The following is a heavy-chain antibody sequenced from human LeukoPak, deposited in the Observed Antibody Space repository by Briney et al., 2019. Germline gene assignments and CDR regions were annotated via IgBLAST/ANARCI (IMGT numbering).Heavy chain of an antibody. CDR2: IKQDGSEK. Sequence: GGSLRLSCAASGFIFRNHWMTWVRQAPGRGLEWVAHIKQDGSEKHYVDSVEGRFTLSRDNAKNSLYLQMNSLRAEDTAVYYCARGGSESDYWGQGTLVTVSS. CDR3: ARGGSESDY. CDR1: GFIFRNHW. V-gene: IGHV3-7*01. J-gene: IGHJ4*02.